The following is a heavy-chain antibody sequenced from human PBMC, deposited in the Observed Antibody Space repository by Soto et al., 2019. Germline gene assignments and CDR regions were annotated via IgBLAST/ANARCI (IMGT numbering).Heavy chain of an antibody. V-gene: IGHV1-58*02. CDR3: AAERAQGGRSTSWYYYGMDV. CDR2: IVVGSGNT. CDR1: GFTFTSSA. J-gene: IGHJ6*02. Sequence: AAVKVSCKASGFTFTSSAMQWVRQAHGQPLEWIGWIVVGSGNTNYAQKFQERVTITRDMSTSTAYMELSSLRSEDTAVYYCAAERAQGGRSTSWYYYGMDVWGQGTTVTVSS. D-gene: IGHD2-2*01.